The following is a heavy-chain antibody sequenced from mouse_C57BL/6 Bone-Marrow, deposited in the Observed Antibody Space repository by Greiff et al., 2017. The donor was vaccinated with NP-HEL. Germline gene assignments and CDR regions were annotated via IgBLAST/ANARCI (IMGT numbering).Heavy chain of an antibody. CDR2: IDPSDSYT. D-gene: IGHD1-1*01. V-gene: IGHV1-50*01. CDR3: ARSYYVLAY. J-gene: IGHJ3*01. CDR1: GYTFTSYW. Sequence: VQLQQSGAELVKPGASVKLSCKASGYTFTSYWMQWVKQRPGQGLEWIGEIDPSDSYTNYNQKFKGKATLTVDTSSSTAYMQLSSLTSEDSAVYYCARSYYVLAYWGQGTLVTVSA.